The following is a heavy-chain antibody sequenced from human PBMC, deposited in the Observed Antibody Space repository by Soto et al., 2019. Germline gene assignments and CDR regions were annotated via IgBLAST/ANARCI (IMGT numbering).Heavy chain of an antibody. D-gene: IGHD6-13*01. Sequence: QVQLVESGGGVVQAGRSLRLSCAASGFTFSSYAMHWVRQAPGKGLEWVAVISYDGSNKYYADSVKGRFTISRDNSKNTLYLQMNSLRAEDTAVYYCATSWQQLVPNFDYWGQGTLVTVSS. CDR2: ISYDGSNK. CDR1: GFTFSSYA. CDR3: ATSWQQLVPNFDY. J-gene: IGHJ4*02. V-gene: IGHV3-30-3*01.